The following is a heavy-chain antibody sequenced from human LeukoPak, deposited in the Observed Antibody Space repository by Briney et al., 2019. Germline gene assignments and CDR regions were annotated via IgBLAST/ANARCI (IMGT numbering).Heavy chain of an antibody. CDR2: IYYSGST. V-gene: IGHV4-39*07. CDR1: GGSISSSSYY. Sequence: SETLSLTCTVSGGSISSSSYYRGWIRQPPGKGLEWIGSIYYSGSTYYNPSLKSRVTISADTSKNQFSLKLSSVTAADTAVYYCARDRGSSWYRENNWFDPWGQGTLVTVSS. J-gene: IGHJ5*02. D-gene: IGHD6-13*01. CDR3: ARDRGSSWYRENNWFDP.